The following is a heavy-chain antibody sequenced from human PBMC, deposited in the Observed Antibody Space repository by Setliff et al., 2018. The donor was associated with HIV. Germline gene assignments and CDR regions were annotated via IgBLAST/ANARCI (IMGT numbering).Heavy chain of an antibody. D-gene: IGHD3-22*01. J-gene: IGHJ5*02. Sequence: PSETLSLTCTVSGGSISSGSYYWSWIRQPAGKGLEWIGHIYTSGSTNYNPSLKSRVTISVDTSKNQFSLNLSSVTAADTAVYYCASRVYYYDSSGYLREEGFDPWGQGTLVTVSS. CDR3: ASRVYYYDSSGYLREEGFDP. CDR2: IYTSGST. V-gene: IGHV4-61*09. CDR1: GGSISSGSYY.